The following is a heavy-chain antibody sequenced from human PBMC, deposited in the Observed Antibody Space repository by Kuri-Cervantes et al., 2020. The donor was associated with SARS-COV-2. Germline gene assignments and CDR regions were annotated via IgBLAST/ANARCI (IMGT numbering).Heavy chain of an antibody. J-gene: IGHJ5*02. Sequence: SETLSLTCAVSGYSISSGHYWGWIRQPPGKGLEWIGSIYHSGSTYYNPSLKSRVTISVDTSKNQFSLKLSSVTAADTAVYYCARVKSLFTMVRGARSYNWFDPCGQGTLVTVSS. CDR1: GYSISSGHY. D-gene: IGHD3-10*01. V-gene: IGHV4-38-2*01. CDR3: ARVKSLFTMVRGARSYNWFDP. CDR2: IYHSGST.